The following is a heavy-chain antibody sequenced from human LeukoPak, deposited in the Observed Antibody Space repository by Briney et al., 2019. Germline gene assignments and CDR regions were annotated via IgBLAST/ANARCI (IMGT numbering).Heavy chain of an antibody. Sequence: PGGSLRLSCSTSGFTFSNYAMHWVRQAPGKGLEWVAVISYDGSNKFYADSVKGRFTISRDNSWNTLYLQMISLRPEDTAVYYCGREIRGHSSPFGYWGQGTLVTVSS. J-gene: IGHJ4*02. CDR2: ISYDGSNK. CDR1: GFTFSNYA. V-gene: IGHV3-30-3*01. D-gene: IGHD6-13*01. CDR3: GREIRGHSSPFGY.